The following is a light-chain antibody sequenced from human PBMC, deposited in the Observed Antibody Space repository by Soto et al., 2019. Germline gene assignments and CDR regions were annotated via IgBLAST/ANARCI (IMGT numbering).Light chain of an antibody. CDR2: AAS. CDR3: QQSYDTPYT. J-gene: IGKJ2*01. V-gene: IGKV1-39*01. Sequence: DLQMTQSPASLSPSVGDRVTITCRASQSISSYLNWYQQTPGKAPKLLIYAASSLQTGVPSRFSGSGSGTDFTLTISSLQPEDFATYYCQQSYDTPYTFGQGTQLEIK. CDR1: QSISSY.